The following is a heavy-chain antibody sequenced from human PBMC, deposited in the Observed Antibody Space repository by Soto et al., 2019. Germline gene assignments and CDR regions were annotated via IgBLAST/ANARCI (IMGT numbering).Heavy chain of an antibody. J-gene: IGHJ6*02. D-gene: IGHD2-2*03. V-gene: IGHV3-30*18. CDR1: GFTFSRYG. CDR3: AKGLDIVLVPGAIGPYYYYGVDV. CDR2: ISYDGITK. Sequence: ESGGDVVQPGRSLRLSCAASGFTFSRYGMNWVRQAPGKGLEWVALISYDGITKYYADSVKGRFTISRDNSKNTQYLQMNSLRPEDTAVYYCAKGLDIVLVPGAIGPYYYYGVDVWGQGTTVTVSS.